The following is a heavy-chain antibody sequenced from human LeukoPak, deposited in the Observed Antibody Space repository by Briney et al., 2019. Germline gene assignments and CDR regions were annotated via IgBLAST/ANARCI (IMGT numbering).Heavy chain of an antibody. V-gene: IGHV4-59*08. Sequence: SETLSLTCTVSGGSISRYYWSWIRQPPGKGLEWIGYIYYSGSTNYNPSLKSRVTISVDTSKNQFSLKLSSVTAADTAVYYCARRQQLVRKDYGMDVWGQGTTVTVSS. CDR2: IYYSGST. CDR3: ARRQQLVRKDYGMDV. J-gene: IGHJ6*02. CDR1: GGSISRYY. D-gene: IGHD6-13*01.